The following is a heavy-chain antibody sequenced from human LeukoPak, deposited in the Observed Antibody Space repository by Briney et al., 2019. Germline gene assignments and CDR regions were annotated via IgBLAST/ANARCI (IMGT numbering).Heavy chain of an antibody. V-gene: IGHV3-66*01. Sequence: GSLRLSCAASGVIVSSNYMSWVRQAPGKGLEWVSVIYSGGSTHYADSVKGRFTISRDNSKNTLYLQMNSLRAEDTSVYYCAKESLRVVPSATFDYWGQGTLVTVSS. CDR1: GVIVSSNY. CDR3: AKESLRVVPSATFDY. CDR2: IYSGGST. D-gene: IGHD2-2*01. J-gene: IGHJ4*02.